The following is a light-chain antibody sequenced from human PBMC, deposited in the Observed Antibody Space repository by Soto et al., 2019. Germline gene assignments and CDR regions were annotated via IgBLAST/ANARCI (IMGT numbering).Light chain of an antibody. Sequence: EIVLTQSPGTLSLSPGERDTLSCRASQSVSSSYLAWYQQKPGQAPRPLIYGASSRATGIPDRFSGSGSGTDFTLTISRLEPEDFAVYYCQQYGSSPVYTFGQGTKREIK. CDR1: QSVSSSY. CDR3: QQYGSSPVYT. J-gene: IGKJ2*01. V-gene: IGKV3-20*01. CDR2: GAS.